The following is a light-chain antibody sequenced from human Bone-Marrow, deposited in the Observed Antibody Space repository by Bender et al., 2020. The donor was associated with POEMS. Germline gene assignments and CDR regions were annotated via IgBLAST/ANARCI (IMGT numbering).Light chain of an antibody. Sequence: SLELTQPPAVSVSPGQTATITCFGDSLADASPSWYKQTPGQSPVLVLFQDNTRPSGIPERFSGSKSGNTGTLTISGTQAVDEADYYCQAWDGNTVLFGGGTKLTV. V-gene: IGLV3-1*01. J-gene: IGLJ2*01. CDR3: QAWDGNTVL. CDR1: SLADAS. CDR2: QDN.